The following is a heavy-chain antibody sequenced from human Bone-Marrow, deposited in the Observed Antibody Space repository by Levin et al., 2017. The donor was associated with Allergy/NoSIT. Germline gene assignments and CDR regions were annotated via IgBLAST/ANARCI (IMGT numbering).Heavy chain of an antibody. Sequence: PSETLSLTCGVYGGSFSGYYWTWVRQPPGKGLEWIGEIDHAGNTNFNPSLKTRVSISVDTSRKEFSLNLTSVSAADTAVCYCARLQTRGILRNAYYYDGLDVWGQGTTVTVSS. CDR1: GGSFSGYY. CDR3: ARLQTRGILRNAYYYDGLDV. CDR2: IDHAGNT. V-gene: IGHV4-34*01. J-gene: IGHJ6*02. D-gene: IGHD3-10*01.